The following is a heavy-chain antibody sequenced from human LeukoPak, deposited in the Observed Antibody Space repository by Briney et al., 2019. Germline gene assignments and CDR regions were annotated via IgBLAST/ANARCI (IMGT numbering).Heavy chain of an antibody. V-gene: IGHV3-21*01. J-gene: IGHJ4*02. CDR3: ARETADYGDYFFDY. CDR1: GFTFSSYA. Sequence: PGGSLRLSCVASGFTFSSYAMTWVRQAPGKGLEWVSSISSSSSYIYYADSVKGRFTISRDNAKNSLYLQMNSLRAEDTAVYYCARETADYGDYFFDYWGQGTLVTVSS. D-gene: IGHD4-17*01. CDR2: ISSSSSYI.